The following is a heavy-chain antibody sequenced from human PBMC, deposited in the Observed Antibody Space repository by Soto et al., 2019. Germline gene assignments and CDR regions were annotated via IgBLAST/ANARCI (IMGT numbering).Heavy chain of an antibody. CDR3: ARSIVATNSYYYGMDV. V-gene: IGHV5-51*01. CDR1: GYSLTSYW. J-gene: IGHJ6*02. Sequence: GESLKISCKGSGYSLTSYWIGWVRQMPGKGLEWMGIIYPGDSDTRYSPSFQGQVTISADKSISTAYLQWSSLKASDTAMYYCARSIVATNSYYYGMDVWGQGTTVTVSS. D-gene: IGHD5-12*01. CDR2: IYPGDSDT.